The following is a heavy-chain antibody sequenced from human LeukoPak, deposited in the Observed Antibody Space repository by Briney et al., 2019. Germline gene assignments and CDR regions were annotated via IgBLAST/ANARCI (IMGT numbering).Heavy chain of an antibody. J-gene: IGHJ4*02. Sequence: SETLSLTYIVSGGSISSYYWSWIRQPPGKGLEWIGYIYYSGTTYHNPSLKSRVTISVDTSKNQFSLKLFSVTAADTAVYYCAREDYYDSSGYLDYWGQGTLVTVSS. D-gene: IGHD3-22*01. CDR2: IYYSGTT. V-gene: IGHV4-59*12. CDR3: AREDYYDSSGYLDY. CDR1: GGSISSYY.